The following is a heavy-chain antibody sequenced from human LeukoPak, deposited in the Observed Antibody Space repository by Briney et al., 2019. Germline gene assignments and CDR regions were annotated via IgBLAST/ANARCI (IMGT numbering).Heavy chain of an antibody. J-gene: IGHJ4*02. D-gene: IGHD3-10*01. Sequence: SETLSLTCTVSGGSISSSSYYWGWIRQPPGKGLEWIGSIYYSGSTYYNPPLKSRVTISVDTSKNQFSLKLSSVTAADTAVYYCARRPEYYYGSGSYSEYYFDYWGQGTLVTVSS. CDR3: ARRPEYYYGSGSYSEYYFDY. CDR2: IYYSGST. CDR1: GGSISSSSYY. V-gene: IGHV4-39*01.